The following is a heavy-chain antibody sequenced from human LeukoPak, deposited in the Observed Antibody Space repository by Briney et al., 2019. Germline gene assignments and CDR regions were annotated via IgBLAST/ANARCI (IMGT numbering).Heavy chain of an antibody. CDR2: ISYDGSNK. D-gene: IGHD4-23*01. CDR3: ARARADYGGKGIDY. J-gene: IGHJ4*02. V-gene: IGHV3-30-3*01. CDR1: GFTFSSYA. Sequence: GGSPRLSCAASGFTFSSYAMHWVRQAPGKGLEWVAVISYDGSNKYYADSVKGRFTISRDNSKNTLYLQMNSLRAEDTAVYYCARARADYGGKGIDYWGQGTLVTVSS.